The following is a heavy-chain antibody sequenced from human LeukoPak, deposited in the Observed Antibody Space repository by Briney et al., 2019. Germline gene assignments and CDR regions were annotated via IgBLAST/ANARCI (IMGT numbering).Heavy chain of an antibody. CDR3: ARDSYYYDSSGYYPPPF. V-gene: IGHV3-74*01. CDR2: INEDGSTT. Sequence: GGSLRLSCAASGFTFSSNWMHWVRQAPGKGLVWVSRINEDGSTTNYADSVKGRFTISRDNAKNSLYLQMSSLRAEDTAVYYCARDSYYYDSSGYYPPPFWGQGTLVTVSS. D-gene: IGHD3-22*01. J-gene: IGHJ4*02. CDR1: GFTFSSNW.